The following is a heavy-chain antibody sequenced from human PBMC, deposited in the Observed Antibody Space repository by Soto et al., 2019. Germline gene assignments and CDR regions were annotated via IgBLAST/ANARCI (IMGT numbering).Heavy chain of an antibody. CDR1: GFTVSSNY. CDR2: IYSGGST. CDR3: AREGTAAAGIHYYYMDV. D-gene: IGHD6-13*01. Sequence: EVQLVESGGGLVQPGGSLRLSCAASGFTVSSNYMSWVRQAPGKGLEWVSVIYSGGSTYYADSVKGRFTISRDNSKNTLYLQMNSRRAEDTAVYYCAREGTAAAGIHYYYMDVWGKGTTVTVSS. V-gene: IGHV3-66*01. J-gene: IGHJ6*03.